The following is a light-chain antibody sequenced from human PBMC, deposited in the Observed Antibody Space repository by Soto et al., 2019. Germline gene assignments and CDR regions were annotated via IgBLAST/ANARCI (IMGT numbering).Light chain of an antibody. CDR3: LQYNDWPPKQYT. V-gene: IGKV3-15*01. CDR2: GAS. CDR1: QSVSSD. Sequence: EIVMTQSPATLSVSPGERVTLSCRASQSVSSDLAWYQYKPGQAPRLLIYGASTRATGTPARFSGSGSGTEFSLSISSLQSEALAVYYCLQYNDWPPKQYTFGQGTKLEIK. J-gene: IGKJ2*01.